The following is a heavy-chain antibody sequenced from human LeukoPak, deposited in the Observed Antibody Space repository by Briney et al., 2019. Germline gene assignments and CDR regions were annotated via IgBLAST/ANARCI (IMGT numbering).Heavy chain of an antibody. CDR3: AGGSGWIFDS. CDR2: IYSNGVT. Sequence: GGSLRLSCAASGFTVSNNYMIWVRQAPGKGLEWVSLIYSNGVTNYADSVKGRFTISRDNSKNTLYLQMNSLRAEDTAVYFCAGGSGWIFDSWGQGTLVTVSS. CDR1: GFTVSNNY. V-gene: IGHV3-66*01. J-gene: IGHJ4*02. D-gene: IGHD6-19*01.